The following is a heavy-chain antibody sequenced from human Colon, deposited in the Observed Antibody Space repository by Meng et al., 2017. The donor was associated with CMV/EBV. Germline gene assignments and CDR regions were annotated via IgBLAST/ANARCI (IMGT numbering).Heavy chain of an antibody. CDR3: ANYTSDWFDP. Sequence: SETLSLTCTVSGGSVSSGSYYWSWIRQPPGKGLEWIGYVFYTGSTKYNPSLKSRVSISLDTSKNEFSLNLRSVSAADTAVYYCANYTSDWFDPWGQGILVTVSS. J-gene: IGHJ5*02. V-gene: IGHV4-61*01. CDR2: VFYTGST. D-gene: IGHD3-3*01. CDR1: GGSVSSGSYY.